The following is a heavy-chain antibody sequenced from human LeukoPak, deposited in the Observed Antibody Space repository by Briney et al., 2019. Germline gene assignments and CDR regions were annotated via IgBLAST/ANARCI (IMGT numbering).Heavy chain of an antibody. CDR3: ARSDTYCSGGSCPPNTFDALDI. Sequence: SQTLSLTCTVSGGSISSNDYYWSWIRQPPGKGLEWIGYIYYSGSTSYNASLKSRVTTSVDTSKNQFSLKLTSVTAADTAVYYCARSDTYCSGGSCPPNTFDALDIWGQGTMVTVSS. CDR2: IYYSGST. CDR1: GGSISSNDYY. D-gene: IGHD2-15*01. V-gene: IGHV4-30-4*01. J-gene: IGHJ3*02.